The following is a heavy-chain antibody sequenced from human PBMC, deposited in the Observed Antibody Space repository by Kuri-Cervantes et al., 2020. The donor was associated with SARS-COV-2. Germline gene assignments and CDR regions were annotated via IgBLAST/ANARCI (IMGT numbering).Heavy chain of an antibody. CDR3: ARDRLRNNWFDP. D-gene: IGHD4/OR15-4a*01. V-gene: IGHV4-39*02. CDR1: GGSISSSSYY. J-gene: IGHJ5*02. CDR2: IYYSGST. Sequence: SETLSLTCTVSGGSISSSSYYWGWIRQPPGKGLEWIGSIYYSGSTYYNPSLKSRVTISVDTSKNQFSLKLSSVTAADTAVYYCARDRLRNNWFDPWGQGNLVTVSS.